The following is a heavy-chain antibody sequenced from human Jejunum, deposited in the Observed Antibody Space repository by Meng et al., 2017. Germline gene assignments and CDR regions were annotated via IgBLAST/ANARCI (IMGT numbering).Heavy chain of an antibody. J-gene: IGHJ3*02. CDR2: IYPGDSQT. V-gene: IGHV5-51*01. D-gene: IGHD2-2*01. CDR1: GYSFTRYW. Sequence: GESLKISCKGSGYSFTRYWIGWVRQMPGKGLEWMAFIYPGDSQTRYNPSFQGLVTISAGRSTSTAYLQWSSLKASDTAMYYCARPKYSTSWPDAFDIWGQGTRVTVSS. CDR3: ARPKYSTSWPDAFDI.